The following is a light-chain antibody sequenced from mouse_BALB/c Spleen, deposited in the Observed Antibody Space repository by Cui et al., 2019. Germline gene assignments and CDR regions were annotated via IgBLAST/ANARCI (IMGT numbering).Light chain of an antibody. CDR2: YTS. J-gene: IGKJ2*01. CDR1: QIINDF. V-gene: IGKV19-93*01. Sequence: DIQMRQSPRSLSASLEAKVTITRKASQIINDFTAWYQHKRGKGPRLLIHYTSTVQPGIPSRFSGGGSGRDYSFSISNLEPEDIATYYCPQYDNLYTFGGETKLEIK. CDR3: PQYDNLYT.